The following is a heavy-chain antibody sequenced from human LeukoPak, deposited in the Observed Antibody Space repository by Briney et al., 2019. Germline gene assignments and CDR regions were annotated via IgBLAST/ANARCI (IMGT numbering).Heavy chain of an antibody. D-gene: IGHD1-14*01. J-gene: IGHJ6*03. V-gene: IGHV1-46*01. CDR3: ASSGRRGYYYYMDV. CDR1: GYTFTSYY. Sequence: ASVKVSCKASGYTFTSYYMHWVRQAPGQGLEWMGIINPSGGSTSYAQKLQGRVTMTRDMSTSTVYMELSSLRSEDTAVYYCASSGRRGYYYYMDVWGKGTTVTVSS. CDR2: INPSGGST.